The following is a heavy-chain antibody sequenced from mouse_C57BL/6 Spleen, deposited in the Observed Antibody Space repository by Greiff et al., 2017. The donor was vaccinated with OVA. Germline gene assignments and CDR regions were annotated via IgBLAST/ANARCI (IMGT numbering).Heavy chain of an antibody. CDR2: IDPSDSYT. Sequence: QVQLQQPGAELVMPGASVKLSCKASGYTFTSYWMHWVKQRPGQGLEWIGEIDPSDSYTNYNQKFKGKSTLTVDKSSSTAYMQLSSLTSEDSAVYYCARPYYGNYEGYFDVWGTGTTVTVSS. CDR1: GYTFTSYW. CDR3: ARPYYGNYEGYFDV. J-gene: IGHJ1*03. V-gene: IGHV1-69*01. D-gene: IGHD2-1*01.